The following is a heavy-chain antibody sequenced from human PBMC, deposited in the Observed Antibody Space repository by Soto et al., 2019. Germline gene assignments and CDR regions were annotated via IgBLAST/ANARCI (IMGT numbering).Heavy chain of an antibody. CDR2: IYYSGST. Sequence: QVQLQESGPGLVKPSQTLSLTCTVSGGSISSGDYYWSWIRQPPGKGLEWIGYIYYSGSTYYNPSLKSRVTISVDTSKNQFSLKLSSVTGADTAVYYCARTFMVRAYYFDYWGQGTLVTVSS. D-gene: IGHD3-10*01. CDR3: ARTFMVRAYYFDY. V-gene: IGHV4-30-4*01. J-gene: IGHJ4*02. CDR1: GGSISSGDYY.